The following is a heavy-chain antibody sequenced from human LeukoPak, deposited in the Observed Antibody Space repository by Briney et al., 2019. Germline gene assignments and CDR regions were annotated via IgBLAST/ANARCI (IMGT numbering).Heavy chain of an antibody. D-gene: IGHD1-26*01. CDR3: ARAPLSSGSYSYYFDY. CDR2: MNPNSGNT. CDR1: GYTFTSYD. Sequence: ASVKVSCKASGYTFTSYDINWVRQATGQGLEWMGWMNPNSGNTGYAQKFQGRVTITRNTSISTAYMELSSLRSEDTAVYYCARAPLSSGSYSYYFDYWGQGTLVTVSS. V-gene: IGHV1-8*03. J-gene: IGHJ4*02.